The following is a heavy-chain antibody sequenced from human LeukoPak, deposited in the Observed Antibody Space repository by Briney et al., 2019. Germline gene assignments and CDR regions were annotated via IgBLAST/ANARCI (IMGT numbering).Heavy chain of an antibody. Sequence: PGGSLRLSCAASGFTFSSYGMSWVRQAPGKGLEWVSAISGSGGSTYYADSVKGRFTISRDNAKNSLYLQMNSLRAEDTAVYYCAGGIVVVTEEHNAFDIWGQGTMVTVSS. J-gene: IGHJ3*02. D-gene: IGHD2-21*02. CDR1: GFTFSSYG. CDR3: AGGIVVVTEEHNAFDI. V-gene: IGHV3-23*01. CDR2: ISGSGGST.